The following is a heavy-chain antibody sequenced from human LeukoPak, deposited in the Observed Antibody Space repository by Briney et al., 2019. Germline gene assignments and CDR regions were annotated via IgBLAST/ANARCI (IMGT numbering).Heavy chain of an antibody. V-gene: IGHV3-48*04. CDR2: ISSSGSTI. CDR3: ARSPERWLQPFDY. Sequence: GGSLRLSCAASGFTFSSYAMSWVRQAPGKGLEWVSYISSSGSTIYYADSVKGRFTISRDNAKNSLYLQMNSLRAEDTAVYYCARSPERWLQPFDYWGQGTLVTVSS. D-gene: IGHD5-24*01. J-gene: IGHJ4*02. CDR1: GFTFSSYA.